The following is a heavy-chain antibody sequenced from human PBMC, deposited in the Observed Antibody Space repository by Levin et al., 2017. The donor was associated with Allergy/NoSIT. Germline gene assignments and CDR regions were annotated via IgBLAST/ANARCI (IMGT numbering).Heavy chain of an antibody. CDR3: AKGFDYRVLTAGDY. D-gene: IGHD5-12*01. J-gene: IGHJ4*02. Sequence: SCAASGFTFDDYAMHWVRQAPGKGLEWVSGISWNSGSIGYADSVKGRFTISRDNAKNSLYLQMNSLRAEDTALYYCAKGFDYRVLTAGDYWGQGTLVTVSS. V-gene: IGHV3-9*01. CDR2: ISWNSGSI. CDR1: GFTFDDYA.